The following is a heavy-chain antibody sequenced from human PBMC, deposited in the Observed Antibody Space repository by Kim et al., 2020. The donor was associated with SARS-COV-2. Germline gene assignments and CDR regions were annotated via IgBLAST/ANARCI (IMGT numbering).Heavy chain of an antibody. CDR3: ARDGVYSSGWYRDGMDV. J-gene: IGHJ6*02. Sequence: SGKGRVTIARDNAKNSLYLQMNSLRAGDTAVYYCARDGVYSSGWYRDGMDVWGQGTTVTVSS. D-gene: IGHD6-19*01. V-gene: IGHV3-21*01.